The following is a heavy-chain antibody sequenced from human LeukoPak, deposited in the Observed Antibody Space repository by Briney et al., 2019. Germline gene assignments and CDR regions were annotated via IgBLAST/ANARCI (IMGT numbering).Heavy chain of an antibody. Sequence: PSETLSLTCTVSGGSISSGSYYWSWIRQPAGKGLEWIGHIYTSGSTNYNPSLKSRVTISVDSSKNQFSLRLSSVTAADTAVYFCARGAAGTGAADYWGQGTLVTVSS. CDR1: GGSISSGSYY. D-gene: IGHD6-13*01. J-gene: IGHJ4*02. CDR3: ARGAAGTGAADY. CDR2: IYTSGST. V-gene: IGHV4-61*09.